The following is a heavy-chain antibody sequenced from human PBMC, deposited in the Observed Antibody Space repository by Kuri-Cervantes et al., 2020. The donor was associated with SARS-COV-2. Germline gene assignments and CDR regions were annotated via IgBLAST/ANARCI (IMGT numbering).Heavy chain of an antibody. CDR3: ARPTYCGGDCYTNSFDS. J-gene: IGHJ4*02. D-gene: IGHD2-21*02. CDR1: GLTFSSYA. Sequence: GESLKISCAASGLTFSSYAMSWVRQAPGKGLEWVSAISGSGGSTYYADSVKGRFTISRDNSKNTLYLQMNSLRAEDTAVYYCARPTYCGGDCYTNSFDSWGRGTLVTVSS. CDR2: ISGSGGST. V-gene: IGHV3-23*01.